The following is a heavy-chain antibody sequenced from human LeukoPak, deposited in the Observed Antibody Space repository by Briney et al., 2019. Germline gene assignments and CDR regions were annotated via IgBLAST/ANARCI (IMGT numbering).Heavy chain of an antibody. CDR3: AKDGKQQLSYYYYGMDV. D-gene: IGHD6-13*01. J-gene: IGHJ6*02. CDR2: ISWDGGST. CDR1: GFTFSSYA. V-gene: IGHV3-43*01. Sequence: PGGSLRLSCAASGFTFSSYAMHWVRQAPGKGLEWVSLISWDGGSTYYADSVKGRFTISRDNSKNSLYLQMNSLRTEDTALYYCAKDGKQQLSYYYYGMDVWGQGTTVTVSS.